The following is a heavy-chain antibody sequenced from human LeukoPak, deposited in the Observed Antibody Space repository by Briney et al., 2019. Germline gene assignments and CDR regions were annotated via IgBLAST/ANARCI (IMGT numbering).Heavy chain of an antibody. CDR1: GDSISSYY. CDR3: ARLPLRSLPLTTVTTGLDY. D-gene: IGHD4-11*01. V-gene: IGHV4-59*08. Sequence: SETLSLTCTDSGDSISSYYWSWIRQPPGKGLEWIGYIYYSGSTNYNPFLKSRVTISVDTSKNQFSLKLSSVTAADTAVYSCARLPLRSLPLTTVTTGLDYWGQGTLVTVSS. CDR2: IYYSGST. J-gene: IGHJ4*02.